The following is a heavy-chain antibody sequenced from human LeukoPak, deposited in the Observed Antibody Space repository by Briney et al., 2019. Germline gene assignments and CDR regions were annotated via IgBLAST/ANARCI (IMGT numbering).Heavy chain of an antibody. J-gene: IGHJ4*02. CDR2: IYNSGST. D-gene: IGHD3-22*01. CDR3: ARNGDDSSDYYYFDY. V-gene: IGHV4-30-4*07. CDR1: GDTISSGGYS. Sequence: SLTLSLTCTVSGDTISSGGYSRSWIRQPPGKGLEWIGYIYNSGSTKYNPSLKSRVTISVDTSKNQFSLKLDSVTAADTAIYYCARNGDDSSDYYYFDYWGQGTLVTVSS.